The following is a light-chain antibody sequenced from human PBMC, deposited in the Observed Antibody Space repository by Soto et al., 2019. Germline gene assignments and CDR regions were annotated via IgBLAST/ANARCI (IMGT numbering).Light chain of an antibody. CDR2: KAS. J-gene: IGKJ2*01. V-gene: IGKV1-5*03. Sequence: DIQMTQSPSTLSASVGDRVTITCRASQSISSWLAWYQQKPGKAPKLLIYKASSLKSGVPSWFSGSGSGTEFTLTSSRVQSDDLAAYYCEQYNSYPYTVGRGTKLEIK. CDR1: QSISSW. CDR3: EQYNSYPYT.